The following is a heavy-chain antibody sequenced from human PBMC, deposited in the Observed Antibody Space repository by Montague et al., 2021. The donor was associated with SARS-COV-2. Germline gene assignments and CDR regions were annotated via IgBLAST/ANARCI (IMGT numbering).Heavy chain of an antibody. V-gene: IGHV4-34*01. CDR3: ARLGDGVVPSPILGVGPYYSYYYMDV. CDR2: IHHGGST. Sequence: ETLSLTCAVHGGSFSTYSWNWIRKPPGKGLEWIGEIHHGGSTNYNPSLKSRVTISADTSKNQFSLKLTSVAAADTAVYYCARLGDGVVPSPILGVGPYYSYYYMDVWGKGTTVTVSS. CDR1: GGSFSTYS. D-gene: IGHD3-10*01. J-gene: IGHJ6*03.